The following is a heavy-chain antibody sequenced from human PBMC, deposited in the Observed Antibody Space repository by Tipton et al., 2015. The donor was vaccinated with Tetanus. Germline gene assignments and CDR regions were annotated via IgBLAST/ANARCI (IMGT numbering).Heavy chain of an antibody. CDR2: IDYSGST. J-gene: IGHJ3*02. D-gene: IGHD1/OR15-1a*01. Sequence: TLSLTCTVSGGSISSYYWSWVRQPPGKGLEWIGYIDYSGSTNYNPSLKSRVTISIDTSKKQFSLNLSSVTAADTAVYYCARIGWPENNKPGFDIWGQGTMVTVSS. V-gene: IGHV4-59*01. CDR3: ARIGWPENNKPGFDI. CDR1: GGSISSYY.